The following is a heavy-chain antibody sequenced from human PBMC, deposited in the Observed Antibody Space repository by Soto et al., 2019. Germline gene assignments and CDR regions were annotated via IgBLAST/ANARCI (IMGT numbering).Heavy chain of an antibody. CDR1: GYSFTSYW. J-gene: IGHJ6*02. V-gene: IGHV5-51*01. Sequence: PGESLKISCKGSGYSFTSYWIGWVRQMPGKGLEWMGIIYPGDSDTRYSPSFQGQVTISADKSISTAYLQWSSLKASDTAMYYCARLPPLFGELLSGHYYYYGMDVWGQGTTVTVSS. CDR3: ARLPPLFGELLSGHYYYYGMDV. D-gene: IGHD3-10*02. CDR2: IYPGDSDT.